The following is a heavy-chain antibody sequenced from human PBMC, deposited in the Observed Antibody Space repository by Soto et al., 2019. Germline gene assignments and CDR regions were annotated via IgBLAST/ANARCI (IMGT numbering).Heavy chain of an antibody. CDR3: ANGSFSAHQFLDH. J-gene: IGHJ4*02. CDR1: GFTFSNYG. D-gene: IGHD3-10*01. CDR2: ISSDGNDK. V-gene: IGHV3-30*18. Sequence: QVQLVESGGGVVQPGRSLRLSCAASGFTFSNYGMHWVRQAPGKGLEWVTTISSDGNDKYYAGSVKGRFTISRDNSENTLDLQMNGLRAEDTAVYYCANGSFSAHQFLDHWVQGTLVTVSS.